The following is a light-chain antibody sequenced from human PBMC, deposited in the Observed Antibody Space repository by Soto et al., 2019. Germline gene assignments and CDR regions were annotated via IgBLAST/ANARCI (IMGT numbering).Light chain of an antibody. CDR3: QQYNSYSWT. V-gene: IGKV1-5*01. CDR1: QSISSW. J-gene: IGKJ1*01. CDR2: DAS. Sequence: IQMTQSPPTLSASVGDRVTITCRASQSISSWLAWYQQKPGKAPKLLIYDASSLESGVPSRFSGSGSGTEFTLTISSLQPDDFATYYCQQYNSYSWTFGQGTKV.